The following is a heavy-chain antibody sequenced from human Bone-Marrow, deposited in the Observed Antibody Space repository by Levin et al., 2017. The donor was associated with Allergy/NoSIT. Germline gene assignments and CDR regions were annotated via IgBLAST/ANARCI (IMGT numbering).Heavy chain of an antibody. D-gene: IGHD6-13*01. Sequence: GESLKISCQASGYIFTSYAMNWVRQAPGQGLEWMGWINTNTGNPTYAQGFTGRFVFSLDTSVSTSYLQISSLKAEDTAIYYCARILPAAGLDYWGQGTLVTVSS. CDR3: ARILPAAGLDY. CDR1: GYIFTSYA. CDR2: INTNTGNP. V-gene: IGHV7-4-1*02. J-gene: IGHJ4*02.